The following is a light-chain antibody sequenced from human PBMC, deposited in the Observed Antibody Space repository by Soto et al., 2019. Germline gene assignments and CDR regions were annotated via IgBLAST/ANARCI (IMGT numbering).Light chain of an antibody. CDR1: QSMSSY. V-gene: IGKV1-39*01. J-gene: IGKJ1*01. CDR3: QESYCTLAWT. CDR2: AAS. Sequence: DIQRAQSGSTLYACLGDRVTITCRESQSMSSYLPWYRQTAGKARKLLIYAASSLRSGVPASFSGSGTEKDSSLTILRFQHACCAASPFQESYCTLAWTFSQGTKVDIK.